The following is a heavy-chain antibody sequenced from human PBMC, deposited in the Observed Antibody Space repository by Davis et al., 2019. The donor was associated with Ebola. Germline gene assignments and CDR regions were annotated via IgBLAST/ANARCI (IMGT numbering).Heavy chain of an antibody. V-gene: IGHV4-61*08. Sequence: MPSETLSLTCAVSGGSISSGGYSWIWIRQPPGKGLEWIGYIYYSGSTNYNPSLKSRVTISVDTSKNQFSLKLSSVTAADTAVYYCARDRYTDFYYYYGMDVWGQGTTVTVSS. J-gene: IGHJ6*02. CDR2: IYYSGST. D-gene: IGHD1-1*01. CDR3: ARDRYTDFYYYYGMDV. CDR1: GGSISSGGYS.